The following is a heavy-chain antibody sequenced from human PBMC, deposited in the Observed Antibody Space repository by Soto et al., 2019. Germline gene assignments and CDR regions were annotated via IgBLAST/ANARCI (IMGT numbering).Heavy chain of an antibody. Sequence: QVQLVQSGAEVKKPGSSVKVSCKASGGTFNSYTFSWVRQAPGQGLEWMGRIIPILNVPNYAQKFQGRVTITADKFTSIVYMEMSSLRSEDTAVYYCARGRSGGSLQESGGQGTLVTVST. CDR1: GGTFNSYT. J-gene: IGHJ4*02. CDR3: ARGRSGGSLQES. V-gene: IGHV1-69*02. D-gene: IGHD2-15*01. CDR2: IIPILNVP.